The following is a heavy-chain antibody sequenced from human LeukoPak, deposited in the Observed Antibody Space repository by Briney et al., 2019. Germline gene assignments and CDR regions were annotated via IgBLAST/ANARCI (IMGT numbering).Heavy chain of an antibody. CDR1: GFTFSSYW. D-gene: IGHD4-23*01. V-gene: IGHV3-74*01. CDR3: ARDKYGGNSNAFDI. Sequence: GGSLRLSCAASGFTFSSYWMHWVRQVPGKGLVWVSRIGTDGSSTTYADYVKGRFTISRDNAKNTLYLQMNSLRAEDTAVYYCARDKYGGNSNAFDIWGQGTLVTVSS. CDR2: IGTDGSST. J-gene: IGHJ3*02.